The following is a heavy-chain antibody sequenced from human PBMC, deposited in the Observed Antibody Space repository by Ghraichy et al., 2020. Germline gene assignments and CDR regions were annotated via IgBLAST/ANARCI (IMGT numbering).Heavy chain of an antibody. CDR2: IYHSGST. V-gene: IGHV4-30-2*01. CDR1: GGSISSGGYS. J-gene: IGHJ5*02. D-gene: IGHD2-2*01. CDR3: ARGPHCSSTSCYQNWFDP. Sequence: SETLSLTCAVSGGSISSGGYSWSWIRQPPGKGLEWIGYIYHSGSTYYNPSLKSRVTISVDRSKNQFSLKLSSVTAADTAVYYCARGPHCSSTSCYQNWFDPWGQGTLVTVSS.